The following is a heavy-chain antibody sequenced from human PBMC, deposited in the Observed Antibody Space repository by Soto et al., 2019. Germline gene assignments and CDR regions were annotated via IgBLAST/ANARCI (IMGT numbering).Heavy chain of an antibody. CDR1: GFTFSAYA. D-gene: IGHD3-16*01. CDR2: ISGTGSGT. J-gene: IGHJ5*02. V-gene: IGHV3-23*01. Sequence: GGSLRLSCAASGFTFSAYAMSWVRQAPGKGLEWVSAISGTGSGTYYAASVKGRFTISRDNSQNTLYLQMSSLRAEDTAVYYCAQDYTNTEKFPFAPWGQGSLVTVSS. CDR3: AQDYTNTEKFPFAP.